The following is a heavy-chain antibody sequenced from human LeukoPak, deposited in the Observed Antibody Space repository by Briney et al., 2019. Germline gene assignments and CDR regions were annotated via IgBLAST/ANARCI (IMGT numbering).Heavy chain of an antibody. V-gene: IGHV3-30-3*01. J-gene: IGHJ4*02. D-gene: IGHD3-3*01. Sequence: GGSLRLSCAASGFTFSSYAMHWVRQAPSKGLEWVAVISYDGSNKYCADSVKGRFTISRDNSKNTLYLQMNSLRAEDTAVYYCARDNYDFWSGYYTLDYWGQGTLVTVSS. CDR2: ISYDGSNK. CDR3: ARDNYDFWSGYYTLDY. CDR1: GFTFSSYA.